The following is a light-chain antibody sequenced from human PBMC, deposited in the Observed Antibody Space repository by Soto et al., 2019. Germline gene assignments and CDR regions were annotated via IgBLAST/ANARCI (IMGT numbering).Light chain of an antibody. CDR3: QQYGSSPWT. V-gene: IGKV3-20*01. Sequence: VMTQAPSTLAVSPGERATLSCRASQSVSSSYLAWYQQKPGQAPRLLIYGASSRATGIPDRFSGSGSGTDFTLIVSRLEPEDFAVYYCQQYGSSPWTFGQGTKVDIK. CDR2: GAS. CDR1: QSVSSSY. J-gene: IGKJ1*01.